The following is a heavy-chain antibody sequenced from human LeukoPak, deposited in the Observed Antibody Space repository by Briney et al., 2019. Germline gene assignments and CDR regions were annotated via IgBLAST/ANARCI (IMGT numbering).Heavy chain of an antibody. D-gene: IGHD3-3*01. V-gene: IGHV1-18*01. CDR2: ISAYNGNT. J-gene: IGHJ5*02. Sequence: ASVKVSCKASGYTFTSNGISWVRQAPGQGLEWMGWISAYNGNTNYAQKLQGGVTMTTDTSTSTAYMELRSLRSDDTAVYYCASAIFGVALFDPWGQGTLVTVSS. CDR3: ASAIFGVALFDP. CDR1: GYTFTSNG.